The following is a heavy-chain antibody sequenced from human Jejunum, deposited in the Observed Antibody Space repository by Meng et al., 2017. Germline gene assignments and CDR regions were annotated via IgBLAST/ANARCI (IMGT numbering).Heavy chain of an antibody. CDR3: ASEQGWASGFYGMDV. CDR1: GFTSNGHG. D-gene: IGHD3-16*01. J-gene: IGHJ6*02. CDR2: ITGDGSET. Sequence: GGSLRPSCAPSGFTSNGHGLTWVRQAPGKGLEWVAHITGDGSETYYVDSVQARFLISRDNAKNSRYLQMNNLRAEGPAVSFCASEQGWASGFYGMDVWGQGATVTVSS. V-gene: IGHV3-7*01.